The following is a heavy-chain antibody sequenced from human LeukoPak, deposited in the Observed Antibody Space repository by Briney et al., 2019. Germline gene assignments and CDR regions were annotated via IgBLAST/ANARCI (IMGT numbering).Heavy chain of an antibody. CDR3: ARTPVVVTDFDY. J-gene: IGHJ4*02. Sequence: TSETLSLTCTVSGGSISSSSYYWGWIRQPPGKGLEWIGSIYYSGSTYYNPSLKSRVTISVDTSKNQFSLKLSSVTAADTAVYYCARTPVVVTDFDYWGQGTLVTVSS. CDR2: IYYSGST. CDR1: GGSISSSSYY. D-gene: IGHD2-21*02. V-gene: IGHV4-39*07.